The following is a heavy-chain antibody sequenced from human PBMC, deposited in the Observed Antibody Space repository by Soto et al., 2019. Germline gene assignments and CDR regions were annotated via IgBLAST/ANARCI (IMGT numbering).Heavy chain of an antibody. D-gene: IGHD6-19*01. J-gene: IGHJ5*02. CDR1: GFTFSSYS. CDR2: ISSSSSYI. Sequence: GGSLRLSCAASGFTFSSYSMNWVRQAPGKGLEWVSSISSSSSYIYYADSVKGRFTISRDNAKNSLYLQMNSLRAEDTAVYYCARDAVAGPGNWFDPCGKGTLVTVSS. V-gene: IGHV3-21*01. CDR3: ARDAVAGPGNWFDP.